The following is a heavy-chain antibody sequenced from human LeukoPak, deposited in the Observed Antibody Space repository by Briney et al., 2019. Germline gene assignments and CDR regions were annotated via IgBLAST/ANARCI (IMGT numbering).Heavy chain of an antibody. D-gene: IGHD4/OR15-4a*01. J-gene: IGHJ5*02. Sequence: TASETLSLTCSVSGASITSDYWNWIRQSPGKGLEWIGFIYDSGSTIYNPSLKSRVTISVDTSKNQFSLKLRTVTAADTAIYYCAMSPPRGAWFDPWGQGSLVTVSS. V-gene: IGHV4-59*08. CDR2: IYDSGST. CDR1: GASITSDY. CDR3: AMSPPRGAWFDP.